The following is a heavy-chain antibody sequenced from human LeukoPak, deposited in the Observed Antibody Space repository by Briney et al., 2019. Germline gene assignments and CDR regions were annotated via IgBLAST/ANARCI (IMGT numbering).Heavy chain of an antibody. CDR2: LYYSGSS. CDR1: GDSISSSNSY. V-gene: IGHV4-39*07. D-gene: IGHD3-3*01. CDR3: ARGEWPPGGFDY. Sequence: SETLSLTCTVSGDSISSSNSYRGWIRQPPGKGLEWIGSLYYSGSSYYNPSLKSRVTISVDTSKNQFSLKLTSVTAADTAVYYCARGEWPPGGFDYWGQGTLVTVSS. J-gene: IGHJ4*02.